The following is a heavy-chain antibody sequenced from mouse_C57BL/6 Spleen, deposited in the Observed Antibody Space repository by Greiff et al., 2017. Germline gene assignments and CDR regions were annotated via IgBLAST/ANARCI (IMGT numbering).Heavy chain of an antibody. V-gene: IGHV5-16*01. CDR3: AREDGSRVYAMDY. D-gene: IGHD1-1*01. Sequence: EVKLVESEGGLVQPGSSMKLSCTASGFTFSDYYMAWVRQVPEKGLEWVANINYDGSSTYYLDSLKSRFIISRDNAKNILYLQMSSLKSEDTATYYCAREDGSRVYAMDYWGQGASVTVSS. J-gene: IGHJ4*01. CDR1: GFTFSDYY. CDR2: INYDGSST.